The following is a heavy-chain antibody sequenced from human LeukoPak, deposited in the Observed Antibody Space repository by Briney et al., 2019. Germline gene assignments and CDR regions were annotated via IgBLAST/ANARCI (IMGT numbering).Heavy chain of an antibody. CDR3: ARLVSWGDYLDY. J-gene: IGHJ4*02. CDR1: GGSISSSSYY. Sequence: SETLSLTCTVSGGSISSSSYYWGWIRQPPGKGLEWIGSIYYSGSTYYNPSLKSRVTISVDTSKNQFSLKLSSVTAADTAVYYCARLVSWGDYLDYWGQGTLVTVSS. V-gene: IGHV4-39*01. CDR2: IYYSGST. D-gene: IGHD1-26*01.